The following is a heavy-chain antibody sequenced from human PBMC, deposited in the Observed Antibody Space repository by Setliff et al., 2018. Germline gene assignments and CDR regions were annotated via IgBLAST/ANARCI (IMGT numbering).Heavy chain of an antibody. D-gene: IGHD3-16*02. CDR1: GITFRNAW. CDR2: IKSATDGETT. CDR3: TTSAIHFSEYMWVTYRHIDH. V-gene: IGHV3-15*01. J-gene: IGHJ4*02. Sequence: GSLRLSCVVSGITFRNAWMSWVRKAPGKGLEWVGRIKSATDGETTDYASPVEGRFIISRDDSQNSLYLQMYSLTTEDTAVYYCTTSAIHFSEYMWVTYRHIDHWGQGTLVTVSS.